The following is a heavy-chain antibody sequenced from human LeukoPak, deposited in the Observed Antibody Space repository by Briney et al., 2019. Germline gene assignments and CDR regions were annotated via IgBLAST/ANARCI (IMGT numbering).Heavy chain of an antibody. J-gene: IGHJ5*02. D-gene: IGHD6-13*01. V-gene: IGHV4-34*01. Sequence: PSETLSLTCAVYGGSFSGYYWSWIRQPPGKGLEWIGEINHSGSTNYNPSLKSRVTISVDTSKNQVSLKLTSVTAADTAVYYCARGVAADAWFDPWGQGTLVTVSS. CDR1: GGSFSGYY. CDR3: ARGVAADAWFDP. CDR2: INHSGST.